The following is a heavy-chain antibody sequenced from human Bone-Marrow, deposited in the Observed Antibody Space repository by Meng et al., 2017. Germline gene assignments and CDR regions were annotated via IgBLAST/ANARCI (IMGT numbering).Heavy chain of an antibody. CDR3: ASLRRVLLWFGGGFVDAFDI. Sequence: GESLKTSCKGSGYSFTSYWIGRVRQMPGKGLEWMGIIYPGDSDTRYSPSFQGQVTISADKSISTAYLQWSSLKASDTAMYYCASLRRVLLWFGGGFVDAFDIWGQGTMVTVSS. V-gene: IGHV5-51*01. D-gene: IGHD3-10*01. CDR2: IYPGDSDT. CDR1: GYSFTSYW. J-gene: IGHJ3*02.